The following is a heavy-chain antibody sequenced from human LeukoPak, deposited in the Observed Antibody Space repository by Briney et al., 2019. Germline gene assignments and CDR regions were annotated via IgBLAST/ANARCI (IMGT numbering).Heavy chain of an antibody. V-gene: IGHV1-2*02. Sequence: GASVKVSCKASGYTFTDYYIHWVRQAPGQGLEYMGWINPNSGGTSYAQKFHDRVTMTRDTSLTSAYLELSRLTSDNTAVYYCARYLSSGGDYWGQGTLVTVSS. CDR1: GYTFTDYY. CDR3: ARYLSSGGDY. J-gene: IGHJ4*02. CDR2: INPNSGGT. D-gene: IGHD2-15*01.